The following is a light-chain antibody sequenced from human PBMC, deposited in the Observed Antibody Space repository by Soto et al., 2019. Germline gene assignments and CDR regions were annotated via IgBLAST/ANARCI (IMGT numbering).Light chain of an antibody. V-gene: IGKV3-20*01. CDR1: QRISSSY. J-gene: IGKJ3*01. Sequence: EIVLTQSPGTLSVSPGERVTISCRASQRISSSYLAWYQQRPGQAPRLLIFGASYRATGIPDRFSGSGSGTDFTLTISKLEPEDFAVYYCQQYNSSPPEFTFAPGTKVDSK. CDR2: GAS. CDR3: QQYNSSPPEFT.